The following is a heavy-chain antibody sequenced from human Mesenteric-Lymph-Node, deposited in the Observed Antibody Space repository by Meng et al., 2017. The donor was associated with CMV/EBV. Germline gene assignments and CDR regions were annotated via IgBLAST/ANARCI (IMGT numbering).Heavy chain of an antibody. CDR1: GFSLSTSGVG. CDR2: IYWDDDE. Sequence: CSFSGFSLSTSGVGVGWLRQPPGKAREWLALIYWDDDERYSPSLKNRLTITKDTSKNQVVLTMTNMDPVDTATYYCAHRKEVSCFDSWGQGTLVTVSS. D-gene: IGHD2-15*01. CDR3: AHRKEVSCFDS. V-gene: IGHV2-5*02. J-gene: IGHJ4*02.